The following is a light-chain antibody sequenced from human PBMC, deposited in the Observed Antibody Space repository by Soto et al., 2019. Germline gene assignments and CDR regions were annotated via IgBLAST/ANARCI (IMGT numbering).Light chain of an antibody. J-gene: IGKJ5*01. CDR2: GAF. CDR1: QRIRSNY. Sequence: VLPHTTSTLSLSPGERATLSCRASQRIRSNYLAWYQQKPGQAPRFLIYGAFSRATGIPARFSGSGSGTDFTLTISSLEPEDFAVYYCQQRSNWPPAIPFGQGRRLEVK. V-gene: IGKV3D-20*02. CDR3: QQRSNWPPAIP.